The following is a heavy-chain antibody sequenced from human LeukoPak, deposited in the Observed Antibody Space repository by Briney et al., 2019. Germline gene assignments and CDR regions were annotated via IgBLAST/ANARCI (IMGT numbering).Heavy chain of an antibody. Sequence: PGRSLRLSCAASGFSFNSYAIHWARQAPGKGLEWVAVISNDGGTKYYADSVKGRSAISRDNAKNTLYLQMNSVTTEDTAVYYCARDRTVGARYTHFDSWGQGTLVTVSS. CDR2: ISNDGGTK. CDR3: ARDRTVGARYTHFDS. CDR1: GFSFNSYA. D-gene: IGHD1-26*01. V-gene: IGHV3-30*09. J-gene: IGHJ4*02.